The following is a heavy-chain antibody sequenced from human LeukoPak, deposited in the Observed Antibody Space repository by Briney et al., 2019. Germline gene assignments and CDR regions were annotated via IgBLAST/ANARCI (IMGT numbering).Heavy chain of an antibody. CDR3: ARAPYYYDSSGQPYDAFDI. J-gene: IGHJ3*02. CDR2: ISSSSSTI. D-gene: IGHD3-22*01. Sequence: GGSLRLSCAASGFTFSSYSMNWVRQAPGKGLEWVSYISSSSSTIYYADSVKGRFTISRDNAKNSLYLQMNSLRAEDTAVYYCARAPYYYDSSGQPYDAFDIWGQGTMVTVSS. V-gene: IGHV3-48*01. CDR1: GFTFSSYS.